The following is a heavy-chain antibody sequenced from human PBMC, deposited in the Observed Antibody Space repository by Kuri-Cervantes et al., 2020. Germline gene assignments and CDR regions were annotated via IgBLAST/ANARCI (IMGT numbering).Heavy chain of an antibody. CDR3: ARVMSWGNTVTGPFDY. V-gene: IGHV1-69*05. D-gene: IGHD3-16*01. J-gene: IGHJ4*02. CDR1: GYTSNSYS. Sequence: SVKVSCKASGYTSNSYSITWVRQAPGQGLEWMGGIIPIFGTANYAQKFQGRVTITTDESTSTAYMELSSLRSEDTAVYYCARVMSWGNTVTGPFDYWGQGTLVTVSS. CDR2: IIPIFGTA.